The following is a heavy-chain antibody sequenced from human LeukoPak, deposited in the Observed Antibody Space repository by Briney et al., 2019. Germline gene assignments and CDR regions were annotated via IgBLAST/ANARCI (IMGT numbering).Heavy chain of an antibody. D-gene: IGHD3-10*01. V-gene: IGHV3-48*03. CDR2: ISSSGSTI. CDR1: GFTFTSYD. CDR3: ASGLGYGSGSPMGSDY. Sequence: PGGSLRLSCAASGFTFTSYDMNWVRQAPGKGLEWVSYISSSGSTIYYADSVKGRFTISRDNAKNTLYLQMNSLRAEDTAVYYCASGLGYGSGSPMGSDYWGQGTLVTVSS. J-gene: IGHJ4*02.